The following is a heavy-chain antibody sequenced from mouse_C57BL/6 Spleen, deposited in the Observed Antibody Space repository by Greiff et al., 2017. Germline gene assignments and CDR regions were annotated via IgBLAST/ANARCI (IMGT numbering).Heavy chain of an antibody. V-gene: IGHV1-80*01. Sequence: VQLQQSGAELVKPGASVKISCKASGYAFSSYWMNWVKQRPGQGLEWIGQIYPGDGDTNYNGKFKGKATLTADTSSSTAYMQLSSLTSEDSAVYFCARDDLFAYWGQGTLVTVSA. J-gene: IGHJ3*01. CDR3: ARDDLFAY. CDR1: GYAFSSYW. CDR2: IYPGDGDT.